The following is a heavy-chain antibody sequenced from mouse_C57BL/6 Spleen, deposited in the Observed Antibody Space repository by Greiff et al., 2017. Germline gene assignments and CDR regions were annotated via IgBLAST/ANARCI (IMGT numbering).Heavy chain of an antibody. D-gene: IGHD2-3*01. CDR2: INPNNGGT. J-gene: IGHJ3*01. Sequence: EVQLQQSGPELVKPGASVKIPCKASGYTFTDYNMDWVKQSHGKSLEWIGDINPNNGGTIYNQKFKGKATLTVDKSSSTAYMELRSLTSEDTAVYYCAIYDGYYRLAYWGQGTLVTVSA. V-gene: IGHV1-18*01. CDR3: AIYDGYYRLAY. CDR1: GYTFTDYN.